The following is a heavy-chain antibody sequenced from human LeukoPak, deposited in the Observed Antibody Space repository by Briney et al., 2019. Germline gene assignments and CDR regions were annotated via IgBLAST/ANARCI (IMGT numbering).Heavy chain of an antibody. Sequence: SETLSLTCTVSGGSISSGDYYWSWIRQPPGKGLEWIGYIYYSGSTYYNPSLKSRVTISVDTSKNQFPLKLSSVTAADTAVYYCARGHKYSGYAELDYWGQGTLVTVSS. V-gene: IGHV4-30-4*01. J-gene: IGHJ4*02. CDR3: ARGHKYSGYAELDY. CDR1: GGSISSGDYY. D-gene: IGHD5-12*01. CDR2: IYYSGST.